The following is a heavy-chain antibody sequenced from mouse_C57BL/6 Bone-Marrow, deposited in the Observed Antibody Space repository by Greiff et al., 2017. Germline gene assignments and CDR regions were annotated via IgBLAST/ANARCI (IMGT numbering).Heavy chain of an antibody. CDR2: IDPENGDT. CDR1: GFNIKDDY. V-gene: IGHV14-4*01. Sequence: VQLKQSGAELVRPGASVKLSCTASGFNIKDDYMHWVKQRPEQGLEWIGWIDPENGDTEYASKFQGKATITADTSSNTAYLQLSSLTSEDTAVYYCTTSGLRPPGDDWGQGTTLTVSS. J-gene: IGHJ2*01. D-gene: IGHD2-4*01. CDR3: TTSGLRPPGDD.